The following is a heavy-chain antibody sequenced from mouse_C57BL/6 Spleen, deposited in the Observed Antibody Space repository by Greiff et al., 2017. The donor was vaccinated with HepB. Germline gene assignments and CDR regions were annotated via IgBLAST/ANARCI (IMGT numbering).Heavy chain of an antibody. CDR3: ASPGIYYYGSSFDY. J-gene: IGHJ2*01. CDR1: GFTFSDYG. V-gene: IGHV5-17*01. D-gene: IGHD1-1*01. Sequence: EVMLVESGGGLVKPGGSLKLSCAASGFTFSDYGMHWVRQAPEKGLEWVAYISSGSSTIYYADTVKGRFTISRDNAKNTLFLQMTSLRSEDTAMYYCASPGIYYYGSSFDYWGQGTTLTVSS. CDR2: ISSGSSTI.